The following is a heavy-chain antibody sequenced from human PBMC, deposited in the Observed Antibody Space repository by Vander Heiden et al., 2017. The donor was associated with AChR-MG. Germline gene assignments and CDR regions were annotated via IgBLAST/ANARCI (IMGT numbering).Heavy chain of an antibody. J-gene: IGHJ6*02. V-gene: IGHV4-34*01. Sequence: QVQLQQWGAGLLKPSETLSLTCAVYGGSFSGYYWSWIRQPPGKGLEWIGEINHSGSTNYNPSLKSRVTISVDTSKNQFSLKLSSVTAADTAVYYCARRPWNWYYYYGMDVWGQGTTVTVSS. CDR3: ARRPWNWYYYYGMDV. CDR2: INHSGST. D-gene: IGHD1-7*01. CDR1: GGSFSGYY.